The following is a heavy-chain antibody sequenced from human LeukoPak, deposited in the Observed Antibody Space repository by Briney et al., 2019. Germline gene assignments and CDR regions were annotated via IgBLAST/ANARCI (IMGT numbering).Heavy chain of an antibody. CDR3: AGSLVDITMIKHPNWFDP. CDR1: GFTFSSYE. D-gene: IGHD3-22*01. Sequence: PGGPLRLSCAASGFTFSSYEMNWVRQAPGKGLEWVSYISSSGSTIYYADSVKGRFTISRDNAKNTLYLQMNSLRAEDTAVYYCAGSLVDITMIKHPNWFDPWGQGTLVTVSS. CDR2: ISSSGSTI. V-gene: IGHV3-48*03. J-gene: IGHJ5*02.